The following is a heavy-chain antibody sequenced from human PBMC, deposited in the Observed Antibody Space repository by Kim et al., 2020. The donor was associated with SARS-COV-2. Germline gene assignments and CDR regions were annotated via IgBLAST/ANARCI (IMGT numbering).Heavy chain of an antibody. CDR1: GYTFTSYA. J-gene: IGHJ5*02. V-gene: IGHV1-3*01. D-gene: IGHD6-13*01. Sequence: ASVKVSCKASGYTFTSYAMHWVRQAPGQRLEWMGWINAGNGNTKYSQKFQGRVTITRDTSASTAYMELSSLRSEDTAVYYCARGALYSTSWADPWGQGTLVTVSS. CDR2: INAGNGNT. CDR3: ARGALYSTSWADP.